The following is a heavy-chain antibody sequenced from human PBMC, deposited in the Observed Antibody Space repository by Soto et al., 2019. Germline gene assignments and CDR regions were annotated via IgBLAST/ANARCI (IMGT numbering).Heavy chain of an antibody. V-gene: IGHV4-31*03. CDR2: IYYSGST. CDR3: ARVEYSSSWLDY. Sequence: PSETLSLTCTVSGGSISSGGYYWSWIRQHPGKGLEWIGYIYYSGSTYYNPSLKSRVTISVDTSKNQFSLKLSSVTAADTAVYYCARVEYSSSWLDYWGQGTLVTVSS. CDR1: GGSISSGGYY. D-gene: IGHD6-13*01. J-gene: IGHJ4*02.